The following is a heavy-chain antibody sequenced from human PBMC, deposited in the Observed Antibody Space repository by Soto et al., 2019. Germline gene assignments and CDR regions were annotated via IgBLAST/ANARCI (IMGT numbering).Heavy chain of an antibody. Sequence: EVHLVDSGGGLVQPGGSLRLSSRASTFTLSNYWMHWVRQSPGNGLVWVSGINNDGSTKRYAHSVKGRFHIFRDNAKNIVYLQINSLRAEDMAVYYCTRDKGVDFDYWGQGSLGTVSS. CDR3: TRDKGVDFDY. CDR1: TFTLSNYW. D-gene: IGHD3-3*01. J-gene: IGHJ4*02. V-gene: IGHV3-74*01. CDR2: INNDGSTK.